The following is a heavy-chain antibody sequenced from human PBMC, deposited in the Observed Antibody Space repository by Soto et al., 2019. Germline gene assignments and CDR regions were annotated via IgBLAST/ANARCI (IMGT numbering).Heavy chain of an antibody. Sequence: PSETLSLTCTVSGGSISSSSYYWGWIRQPPGKGLEWIGSIYYSGSTYYNPSLKSRVTISVDTSKNQFSLKLSSVTAADTAVYYCAGQLGSSFRVDYWGQGTLVTVSS. CDR2: IYYSGST. D-gene: IGHD6-13*01. CDR3: AGQLGSSFRVDY. J-gene: IGHJ4*02. CDR1: GGSISSSSYY. V-gene: IGHV4-39*01.